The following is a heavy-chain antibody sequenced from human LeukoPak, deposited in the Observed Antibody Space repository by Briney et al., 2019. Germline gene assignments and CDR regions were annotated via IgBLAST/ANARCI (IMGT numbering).Heavy chain of an antibody. J-gene: IGHJ4*02. Sequence: ASVKVSCKASGYTFTSYALNWVRQAPGQGLEWMGWINTHTGDPTYVQGFTGRFVFSLDASARTTFLQISSLKPDDTAMYYCARSPGGPHNTYDCWGQGTLVTVFS. D-gene: IGHD4-23*01. CDR1: GYTFTSYA. CDR3: ARSPGGPHNTYDC. CDR2: INTHTGDP. V-gene: IGHV7-4-1*02.